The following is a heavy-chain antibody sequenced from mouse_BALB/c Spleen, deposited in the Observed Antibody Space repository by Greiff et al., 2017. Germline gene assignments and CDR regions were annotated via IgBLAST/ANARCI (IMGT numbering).Heavy chain of an antibody. V-gene: IGHV5-6*01. J-gene: IGHJ2*01. D-gene: IGHD2-3*01. CDR1: GFTFSSYG. Sequence: EVQGVESGGDLVKPGGSLKLSCAASGFTFSSYGMSWVRQTPDKRLEWVATISSGGSYTYYPDSVKGRFTISRDNAKNTLYLQMSSLKSEDTAMYYCARHEGVYDFDYWGQGTTLTVSS. CDR2: ISSGGSYT. CDR3: ARHEGVYDFDY.